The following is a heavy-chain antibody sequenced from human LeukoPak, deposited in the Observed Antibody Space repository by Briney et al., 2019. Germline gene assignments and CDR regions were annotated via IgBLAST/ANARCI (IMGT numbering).Heavy chain of an antibody. V-gene: IGHV4-59*01. J-gene: IGHJ5*02. CDR1: GGSISSYY. Sequence: PSETLSLTCTVSGGSISSYYWSWIRQPPGKGLEWIGYIYYSGSTNYNPSLKSRVTISVDTSKNQFSLKLNSVTAADTAVYRCARTTEDCSSTSCYQYWFDPWGQGTLVTVSS. D-gene: IGHD2-2*01. CDR3: ARTTEDCSSTSCYQYWFDP. CDR2: IYYSGST.